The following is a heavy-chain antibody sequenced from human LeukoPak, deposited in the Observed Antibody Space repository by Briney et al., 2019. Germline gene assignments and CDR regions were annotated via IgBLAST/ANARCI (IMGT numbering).Heavy chain of an antibody. CDR2: IFYSGRT. CDR1: GLSISTYY. Sequence: SETLSLICTVSGLSISTYYWSWIRQSPGKGLEWIGYIFYSGRTSYNPSLKSRVTISIDTSTNQFSLILKSVTAADTAVYYCARAGGGNTAMDLDYWGQGTLVTVSS. J-gene: IGHJ4*02. D-gene: IGHD5-18*01. CDR3: ARAGGGNTAMDLDY. V-gene: IGHV4-59*01.